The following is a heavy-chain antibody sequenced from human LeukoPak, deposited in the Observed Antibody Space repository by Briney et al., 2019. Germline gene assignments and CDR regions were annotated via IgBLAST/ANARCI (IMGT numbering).Heavy chain of an antibody. D-gene: IGHD1-26*01. CDR2: ISYDGSNK. J-gene: IGHJ4*02. CDR1: GFTFSSYA. CDR3: ARDARDSGSYLDY. Sequence: GGSLRLSCAASGFTFSSYAMHWARQAPGKGLEWVAVISYDGSNKYYADSVKGRFTISRDNSKNTLYLQMNSLRAEDTAVYYCARDARDSGSYLDYWGQGTLVTVSS. V-gene: IGHV3-30*04.